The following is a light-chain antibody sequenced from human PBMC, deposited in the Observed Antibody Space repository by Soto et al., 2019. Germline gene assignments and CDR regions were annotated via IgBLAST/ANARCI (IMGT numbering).Light chain of an antibody. CDR1: QSVNNNY. V-gene: IGKV3-20*01. Sequence: EIVLTQSPGTLSLSPGERATLSCRASQSVNNNYLAWYQQKPGQPPRLLIYGASSRAIGIPDRFSGGGSGTDFTLTISRLDPEDFAVYYCQQYGSSYTFGPGTKVDIK. CDR2: GAS. CDR3: QQYGSSYT. J-gene: IGKJ3*01.